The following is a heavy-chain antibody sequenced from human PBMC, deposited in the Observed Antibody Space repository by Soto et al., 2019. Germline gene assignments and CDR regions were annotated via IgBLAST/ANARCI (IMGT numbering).Heavy chain of an antibody. V-gene: IGHV4-38-2*01. D-gene: IGHD2-2*01. Sequence: KPSETLSLTCAVSDFSISSGHYWGWIRQPPGKGLEWIGSIYHSGTTYNNPSLKSRVTMSVDTSKNQFSLKLSSVTAADTVLYYCERWRNDCSYTSCYHFDDWGQGSLVIVS. CDR1: DFSISSGHY. CDR2: IYHSGTT. CDR3: ERWRNDCSYTSCYHFDD. J-gene: IGHJ4*02.